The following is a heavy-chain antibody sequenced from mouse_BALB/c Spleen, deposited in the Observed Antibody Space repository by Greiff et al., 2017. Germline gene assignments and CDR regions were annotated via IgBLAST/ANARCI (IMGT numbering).Heavy chain of an antibody. CDR3: ARGSITTVWYIDV. CDR1: GYAFTNYL. V-gene: IGHV1-54*03. CDR2: INPGSGGT. J-gene: IGHJ1*01. D-gene: IGHD1-1*01. Sequence: VQLHQSGAELVRPGTSVKVSCKASGYAFTNYLIEWVKQRPGQGLEWIGVINPGSGGTNYNEKFKGKATLTADKSSSTAYMQLSSLTSDDSAVYFCARGSITTVWYIDVWGAGTTVTVSS.